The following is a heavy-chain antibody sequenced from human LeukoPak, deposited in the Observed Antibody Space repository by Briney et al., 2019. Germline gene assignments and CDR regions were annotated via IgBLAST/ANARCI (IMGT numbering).Heavy chain of an antibody. D-gene: IGHD3-9*01. J-gene: IGHJ4*02. CDR1: GYTFTSYY. Sequence: ASVKVSCKASGYTFTSYYMHWVRQAPGQGLEWMGWINPNSGGTNYAQKFQGRVTMTRDTSISTAYMELSRLRSDDTAVYYCAKEARITIAEFDYWGQGTLVTVSS. CDR2: INPNSGGT. CDR3: AKEARITIAEFDY. V-gene: IGHV1-2*02.